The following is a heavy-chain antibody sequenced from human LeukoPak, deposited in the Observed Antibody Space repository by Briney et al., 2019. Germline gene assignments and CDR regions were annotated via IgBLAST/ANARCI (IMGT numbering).Heavy chain of an antibody. V-gene: IGHV1-46*01. CDR1: GYTFTSYY. CDR3: ARVLDRWSGYFDY. Sequence: GASVKVSCKASGYTFTSYYMHWVRQAPGQGLEWLGIINPSDGSTTYAQKFQGKVTMTRDTSTSTVYMELSSLRSEDTAVYYCARVLDRWSGYFDYWGQGTLVTVSS. D-gene: IGHD3-3*01. J-gene: IGHJ4*02. CDR2: INPSDGST.